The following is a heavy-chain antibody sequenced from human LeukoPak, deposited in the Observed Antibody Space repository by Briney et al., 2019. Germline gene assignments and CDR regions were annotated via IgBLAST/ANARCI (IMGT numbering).Heavy chain of an antibody. V-gene: IGHV3-23*01. CDR3: AKDPYSGYDPYYFDY. D-gene: IGHD5-12*01. J-gene: IGHJ4*02. Sequence: GGSLRLSCAASGFTFSSYTMSWVRQAPGKGLEWVSAIRGSGGSTYYADSVKGRFTISRDNSKNTLYLQMNSLRAEDTAVYYCAKDPYSGYDPYYFDYWGQGTLVTVSS. CDR2: IRGSGGST. CDR1: GFTFSSYT.